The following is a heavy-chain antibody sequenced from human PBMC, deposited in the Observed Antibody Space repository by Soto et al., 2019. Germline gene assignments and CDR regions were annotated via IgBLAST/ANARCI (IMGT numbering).Heavy chain of an antibody. CDR1: GGSTSSYY. D-gene: IGHD3-22*01. V-gene: IGHV4-59*01. CDR3: ARGRDYDSPTLFDP. Sequence: SETLSLTCTVSGGSTSSYYWSWIRQPPGKGLEWIGYIYYSGSTNYNPSLKSRVTISVDTSKNQFSLKLSSVTAADTAVYYCARGRDYDSPTLFDPWGQETLVTVSS. J-gene: IGHJ5*02. CDR2: IYYSGST.